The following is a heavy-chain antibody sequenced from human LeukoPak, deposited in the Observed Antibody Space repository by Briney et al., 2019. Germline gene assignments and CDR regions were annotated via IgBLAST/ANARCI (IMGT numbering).Heavy chain of an antibody. CDR1: GYTFTSYG. CDR2: ISAYHGNT. Sequence: ASVKVSCKASGYTFTSYGISWVRQAPGQGLEWMGWISAYHGNTNYAQKLQGRVTMTTDTSTSTAYMELRSLRSDDTAVYYCARGGRIVVVPAAIGAFDIWGQGTMVTVSS. CDR3: ARGGRIVVVPAAIGAFDI. D-gene: IGHD2-2*02. J-gene: IGHJ3*02. V-gene: IGHV1-18*04.